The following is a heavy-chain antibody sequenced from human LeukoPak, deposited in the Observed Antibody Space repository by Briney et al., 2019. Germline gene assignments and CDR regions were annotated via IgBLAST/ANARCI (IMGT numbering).Heavy chain of an antibody. CDR1: GFTFRKYS. V-gene: IGHV3-64*01. Sequence: PGGSLRLSCAASGFTFRKYSMHWVRQAPGKRLEYVSAIANDGGESRTYYANSVNGRFTISGDNSKNMLYLQMGSLRAEDMAVYHCARVGENDAFDIWGQGTMVTVSS. CDR2: IANDGGESRT. D-gene: IGHD2-21*01. J-gene: IGHJ3*02. CDR3: ARVGENDAFDI.